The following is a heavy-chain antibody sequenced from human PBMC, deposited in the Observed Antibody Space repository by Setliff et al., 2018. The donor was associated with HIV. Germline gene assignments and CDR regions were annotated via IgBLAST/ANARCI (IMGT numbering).Heavy chain of an antibody. Sequence: GGSLRLSCTASGFTFSDYYMSWIRQAPGKGLEWVSYISSSSTYTNYLDSVKGRFTISRDNARKSVYLQIDSLRAEDTAVYYCARDRGYDLDYFDYWGQGTLVTVSS. J-gene: IGHJ4*02. CDR2: ISSSSTYT. V-gene: IGHV3-11*05. CDR1: GFTFSDYY. CDR3: ARDRGYDLDYFDY. D-gene: IGHD5-12*01.